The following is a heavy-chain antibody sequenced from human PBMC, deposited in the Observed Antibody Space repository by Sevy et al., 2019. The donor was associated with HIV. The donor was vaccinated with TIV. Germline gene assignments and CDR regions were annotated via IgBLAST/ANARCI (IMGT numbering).Heavy chain of an antibody. CDR2: IYPGDSVT. J-gene: IGHJ4*02. V-gene: IGHV5-51*01. D-gene: IGHD2-2*01. CDR3: ARYPNVVVPAAEYYFDY. CDR1: GYTFSNYW. Sequence: GESLKISCKGSGYTFSNYWIGWVRQMPGKSLEWMGVIYPGDSVTRYSPSFQGQVTMSADRSTSTAYLQWSSLKTSDTAIYYCARYPNVVVPAAEYYFDYWGQGTLVTVSS.